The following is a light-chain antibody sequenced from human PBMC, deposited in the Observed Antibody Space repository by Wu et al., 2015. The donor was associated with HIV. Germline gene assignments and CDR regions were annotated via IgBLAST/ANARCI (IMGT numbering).Light chain of an antibody. CDR2: AAS. V-gene: IGKV1-27*01. CDR1: QNIDTS. Sequence: DIQMTQSPSSLSASVGDRVTITCRASQNIDTSLAWYQQKPGKVPEVLIYAASTLQSGVPSRFSGSGSGTHFTLTISSLQPEDVATYYCQKYNTAPWTFGQGTKVEMK. J-gene: IGKJ1*01. CDR3: QKYNTAPWT.